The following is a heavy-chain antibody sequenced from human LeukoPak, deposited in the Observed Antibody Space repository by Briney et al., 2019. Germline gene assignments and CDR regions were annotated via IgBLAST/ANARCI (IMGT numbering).Heavy chain of an antibody. D-gene: IGHD3-10*01. CDR3: AKEFPVSSSGSYYISRLYYFDY. CDR1: GFTFDDYV. V-gene: IGHV3-9*01. CDR2: ICLKRGGI. Sequence: GGSLRLSCAAPGFTFDDYVMHWGRQALGEGLGRGSGICLKRGGIGYADSVKGRFTISRENAKTSLYLQMNSLRAEDTALYYCAKEFPVSSSGSYYISRLYYFDYWGQGTLVTVSS. J-gene: IGHJ4*02.